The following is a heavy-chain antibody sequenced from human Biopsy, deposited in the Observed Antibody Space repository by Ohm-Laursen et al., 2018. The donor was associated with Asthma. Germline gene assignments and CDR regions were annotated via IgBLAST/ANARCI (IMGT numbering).Heavy chain of an antibody. CDR3: ARCQVGYSSGWSLLLKKIYYSGMDV. V-gene: IGHV1-69*01. Sequence: GASVKVSCKVPGGTFSNFAISWVRQPPGQGLEWLGGIMTVFGTTNYAQKFQGRVTITADESTRTAYMKVTSLRSEDTAIYYCARCQVGYSSGWSLLLKKIYYSGMDVWGQGTAVTVSS. J-gene: IGHJ6*02. CDR2: IMTVFGTT. CDR1: GGTFSNFA. D-gene: IGHD6-19*01.